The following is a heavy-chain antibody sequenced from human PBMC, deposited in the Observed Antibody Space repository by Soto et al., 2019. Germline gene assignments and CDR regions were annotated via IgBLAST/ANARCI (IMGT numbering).Heavy chain of an antibody. CDR2: IWYDGSNK. CDR1: GFTFSSYG. J-gene: IGHJ4*02. D-gene: IGHD3-22*01. Sequence: QVQLVESGGGVVQPGRSLRLSCAASGFTFSSYGMHWVRQAPGKGLEWVAVIWYDGSNKYYADSVKGRFTISRDNSKKTLYLQMNGLRAEDTAVYYCARNYYDSSGYYYAAGYWGQGTLVTVSS. V-gene: IGHV3-33*01. CDR3: ARNYYDSSGYYYAAGY.